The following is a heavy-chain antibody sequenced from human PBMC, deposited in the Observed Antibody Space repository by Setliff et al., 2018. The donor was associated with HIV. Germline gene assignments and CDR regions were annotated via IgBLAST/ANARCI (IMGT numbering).Heavy chain of an antibody. CDR3: SKSQDILSWNWFDS. CDR2: ISYDGNEK. D-gene: IGHD3-9*01. Sequence: GGSLRLSCAGSGFNFKNAWMSWVRQAPGKGLEWVAAISYDGNEKYYVDSVKGRFTISRDNSRNTLFLQMNSLTTEDTAVYYCSKSQDILSWNWFDSWGQGTQVTVSS. CDR1: GFNFKNAW. V-gene: IGHV3-30*18. J-gene: IGHJ5*01.